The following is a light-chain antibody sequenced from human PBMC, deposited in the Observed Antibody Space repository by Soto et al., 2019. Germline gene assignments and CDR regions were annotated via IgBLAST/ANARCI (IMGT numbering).Light chain of an antibody. CDR3: QQYGSSPQT. J-gene: IGKJ1*01. CDR2: GES. V-gene: IGKV3-20*01. Sequence: EIVLTQSPGTLSLSPGERATLSCTASQSLSSSYLAWYQQKPGQAPRLLIYGESGRATGIPDRFSGGGSGADFALTISRLEPGDSAMYFCQQYGSSPQTFGRGTKVEIK. CDR1: QSLSSSY.